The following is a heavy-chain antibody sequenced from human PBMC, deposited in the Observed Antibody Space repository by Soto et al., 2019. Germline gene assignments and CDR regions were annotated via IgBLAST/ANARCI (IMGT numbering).Heavy chain of an antibody. CDR2: IGIGSSTT. J-gene: IGHJ4*02. Sequence: GGSLRLSCAASGFTFRNYGMNWVRQAPGKGLEWVSYIGIGSSTTYYADSVKGRFTISRDNAKNSLYLQMNSLRVEDTATYYYARGKGIGWYESSDYWGQGTLVTVSS. CDR3: ARGKGIGWYESSDY. CDR1: GFTFRNYG. D-gene: IGHD6-19*01. V-gene: IGHV3-48*01.